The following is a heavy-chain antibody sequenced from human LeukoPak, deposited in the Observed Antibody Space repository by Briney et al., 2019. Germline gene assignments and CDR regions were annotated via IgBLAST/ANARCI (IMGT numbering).Heavy chain of an antibody. CDR2: IYTSGST. CDR1: GGSINSYY. Sequence: SETLSLTCTVSGGSINSYYWSWIRQPPGKGLEWIGYIYTSGSTNYNPSLKSRVTISVDTSKNQFSLKLSSVTAADTAVYYCARNDYSNYGFFYMDVWGKGTTVTVSS. J-gene: IGHJ6*03. D-gene: IGHD4-11*01. CDR3: ARNDYSNYGFFYMDV. V-gene: IGHV4-4*09.